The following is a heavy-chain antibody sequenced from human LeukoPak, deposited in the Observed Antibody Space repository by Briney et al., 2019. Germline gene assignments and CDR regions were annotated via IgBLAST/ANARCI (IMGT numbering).Heavy chain of an antibody. J-gene: IGHJ4*02. D-gene: IGHD3-22*01. V-gene: IGHV4-39*07. CDR1: GGSITSSRYY. Sequence: SETLSLTCTVSGGSITSSRYYWGWIRQPPGKGLEWIGSVYYSGSTLYSGSTYYNPSLKSRVTISVDSSKHQFSLKLTSVTAADTAVYYCARDFTYYYDSSGSYFDYWGQGTLVTVSS. CDR3: ARDFTYYYDSSGSYFDY. CDR2: VYYSGSTLYSGST.